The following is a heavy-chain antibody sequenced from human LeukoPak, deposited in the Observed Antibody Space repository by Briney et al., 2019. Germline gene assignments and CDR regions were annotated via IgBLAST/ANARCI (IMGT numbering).Heavy chain of an antibody. CDR1: GYTFTGYY. V-gene: IGHV1-2*02. CDR2: SNPNSGGT. Sequence: GASVKVSCKASGYTFTGYYMHWVRQAPGQGLEWRGWSNPNSGGTNYAQKFQGRVTMTRDTSISTAYMELSRLRSDDTAVYYCARISDYVWGSYPTHYFDYWGQGTLVTVSS. D-gene: IGHD3-16*02. J-gene: IGHJ4*02. CDR3: ARISDYVWGSYPTHYFDY.